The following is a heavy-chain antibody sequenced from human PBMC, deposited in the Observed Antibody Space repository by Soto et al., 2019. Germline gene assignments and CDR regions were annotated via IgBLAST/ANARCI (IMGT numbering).Heavy chain of an antibody. CDR2: ISAYNGNT. V-gene: IGHV1-18*01. CDR3: VAGGGSNYDILTGYFMWPPGKLDV. D-gene: IGHD3-9*01. Sequence: GASVKVSCKASGYTFTSYGISWVRQAPGQGLEWMGWISAYNGNTNYAQKLQGRVTMTTDTSTSTAYMELRSLRSDDTAVYYCVAGGGSNYDILTGYFMWPPGKLDVWGQGTTVTVSS. J-gene: IGHJ6*02. CDR1: GYTFTSYG.